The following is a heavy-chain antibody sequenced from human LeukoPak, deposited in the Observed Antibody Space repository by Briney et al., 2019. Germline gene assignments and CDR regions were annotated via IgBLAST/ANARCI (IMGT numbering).Heavy chain of an antibody. CDR2: IIPILGIA. V-gene: IGHV1-69*04. CDR3: ARAEDPSRIGQMATITGNEA. J-gene: IGHJ5*02. Sequence: SVKVSCKASGGTFSSYAISWVRQAPGQGLEWMGRIIPILGIANYAQKFQGRVTITADNSTSTAYMELSSLRSEDTAVYYCARAEDPSRIGQMATITGNEAWGQGTLVTVSS. CDR1: GGTFSSYA. D-gene: IGHD5-24*01.